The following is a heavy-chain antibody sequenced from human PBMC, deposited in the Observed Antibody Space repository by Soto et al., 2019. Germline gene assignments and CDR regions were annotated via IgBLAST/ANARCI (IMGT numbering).Heavy chain of an antibody. CDR2: ISYDETYK. CDR1: GFTFSRYG. Sequence: PVGSLRLSCAASGFTFSRYGMHWVRQAPGKGLEWVAVISYDETYKYYADSVKGRFSISRDNSKNTLYVQMNSLRPEDTAVYYCAKEFNPPYNIFFGMDVCGQGTPVTVSS. V-gene: IGHV3-30*18. J-gene: IGHJ6*02. CDR3: AKEFNPPYNIFFGMDV. D-gene: IGHD1-20*01.